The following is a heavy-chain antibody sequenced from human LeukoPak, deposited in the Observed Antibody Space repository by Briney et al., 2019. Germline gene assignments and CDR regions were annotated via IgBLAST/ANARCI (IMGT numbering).Heavy chain of an antibody. CDR2: ISGSGGSA. CDR3: AKNNILTGYDLYYFDY. Sequence: GGSLRLSCAASGFTFTNYAINWVRQAPGKGLEWVSSISGSGGSAIYADSVKGRFTISRDNSKNTVRLQMNSLRADDTAVYYCAKNNILTGYDLYYFDYWGQGTLVSVSS. D-gene: IGHD3-9*01. J-gene: IGHJ4*02. V-gene: IGHV3-23*01. CDR1: GFTFTNYA.